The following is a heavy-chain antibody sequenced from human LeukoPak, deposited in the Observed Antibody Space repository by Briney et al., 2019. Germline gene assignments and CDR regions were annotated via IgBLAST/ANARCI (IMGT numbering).Heavy chain of an antibody. CDR3: ARDRGPYCSGGSCYNY. Sequence: PGGSLRLSCAASGFTFSSYSMNWVRQAPGKGLEWVSDISSSSSAIYYADSVKGRFTISRDNAKNSLYLQMNSLRAEDTAVYYCARDRGPYCSGGSCYNYWGQGTLVTVSS. CDR2: ISSSSSAI. V-gene: IGHV3-48*01. CDR1: GFTFSSYS. D-gene: IGHD2-15*01. J-gene: IGHJ4*02.